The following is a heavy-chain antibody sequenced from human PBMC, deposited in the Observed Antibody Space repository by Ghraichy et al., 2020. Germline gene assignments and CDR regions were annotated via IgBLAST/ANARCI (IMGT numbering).Heavy chain of an antibody. Sequence: SETLSLTCTVSGGSISSGDYYWSWIRQPPGKGLEWIGYIYYSGRTYYNPSLQSRVTISVDTSKNQFSLKLSSVTVADTAVYYCARAPGYCSGGSCFRPFDDWGQGTLVTVSS. D-gene: IGHD2-15*01. CDR2: IYYSGRT. J-gene: IGHJ4*02. CDR3: ARAPGYCSGGSCFRPFDD. V-gene: IGHV4-30-4*01. CDR1: GGSISSGDYY.